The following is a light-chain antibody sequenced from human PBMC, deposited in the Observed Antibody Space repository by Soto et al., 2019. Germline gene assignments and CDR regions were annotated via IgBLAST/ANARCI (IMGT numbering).Light chain of an antibody. CDR2: DVS. J-gene: IGLJ2*01. CDR3: SSYASNIPAV. CDR1: SSDIGAYKY. Sequence: QSALTQPASVSGSPGQSITISCSGSSSDIGAYKYVSWYQHHPGKAPKLIIYDVSNRPSGVSDRFSGSKSGNTASLTISGLQAEDEAAYYCSSYASNIPAVFAGGTKLTVL. V-gene: IGLV2-14*03.